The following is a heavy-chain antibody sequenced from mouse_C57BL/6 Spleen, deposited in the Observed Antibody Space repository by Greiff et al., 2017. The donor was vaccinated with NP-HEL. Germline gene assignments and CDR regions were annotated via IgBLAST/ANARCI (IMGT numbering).Heavy chain of an antibody. CDR3: ARGYYGSFDY. CDR1: GYTFTSYW. V-gene: IGHV1-64*01. D-gene: IGHD1-1*01. J-gene: IGHJ2*01. CDR2: IHPNSGST. Sequence: QVHVKQSGAELVKPGASVKLSCKASGYTFTSYWMHWVKQRPGQGLEWIGMIHPNSGSTNYNEKFKSKATLTVDKSSSTAYMQLSSLTSEDSAVYYCARGYYGSFDYWGQGTTLTVSS.